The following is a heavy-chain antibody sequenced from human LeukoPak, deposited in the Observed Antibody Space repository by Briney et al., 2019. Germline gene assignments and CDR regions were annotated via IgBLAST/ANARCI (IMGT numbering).Heavy chain of an antibody. CDR1: GFTVSSNY. V-gene: IGHV3-53*01. J-gene: IGHJ4*02. Sequence: GGSLRLSCAASGFTVSSNYMSWVRQAPGKGLEWVSVIYSGGSTYYADSVKGRFTISRDNSKNTLYLQMNSLRAEDTAVYYCARSPKSHGSGSYYIDYWGQGTLVTVSS. D-gene: IGHD3-10*01. CDR3: ARSPKSHGSGSYYIDY. CDR2: IYSGGST.